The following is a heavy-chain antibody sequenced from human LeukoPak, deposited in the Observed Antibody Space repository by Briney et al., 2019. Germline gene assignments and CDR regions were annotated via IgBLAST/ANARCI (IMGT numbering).Heavy chain of an antibody. Sequence: GGSLRLSCAASGFTVSSNYMSWVRQAPGKGLEWVSVIYSGGSTYYADSVKGRFAISRDNSKNTLYLQMNSLRAEDTAVYYCAREAVHSSSSGLPDWFDPWGQGTLVTVSS. J-gene: IGHJ5*02. D-gene: IGHD6-6*01. CDR3: AREAVHSSSSGLPDWFDP. CDR2: IYSGGST. V-gene: IGHV3-66*02. CDR1: GFTVSSNY.